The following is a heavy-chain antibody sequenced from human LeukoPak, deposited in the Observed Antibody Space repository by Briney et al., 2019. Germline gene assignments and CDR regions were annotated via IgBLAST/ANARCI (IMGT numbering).Heavy chain of an antibody. CDR3: ARDLLTALFDY. J-gene: IGHJ4*02. D-gene: IGHD1-14*01. Sequence: GGSLRLSCAASGYTFISNWMSWVRQAPGKGLEWVANIKQDGSEKYYVDSVKGRFTISRDNAKNSLYLQMNSLRAEDTAVYYCARDLLTALFDYWGQGTLVTVSS. CDR1: GYTFISNW. CDR2: IKQDGSEK. V-gene: IGHV3-7*01.